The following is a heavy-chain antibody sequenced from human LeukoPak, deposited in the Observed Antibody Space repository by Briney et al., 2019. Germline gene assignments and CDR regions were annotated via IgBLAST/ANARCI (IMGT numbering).Heavy chain of an antibody. J-gene: IGHJ4*02. CDR2: ISSSSGTI. D-gene: IGHD5-18*01. Sequence: GGSLRLSCAASGFIFSNYNVNWVRQTPGKGLEWLSYISSSSGTIYYADSVKGRFTISGDNAKNSLYLQMNSLRAEDTAVYYCARALGYSYGYAVDYWGQGTLVTVSS. V-gene: IGHV3-48*01. CDR3: ARALGYSYGYAVDY. CDR1: GFIFSNYN.